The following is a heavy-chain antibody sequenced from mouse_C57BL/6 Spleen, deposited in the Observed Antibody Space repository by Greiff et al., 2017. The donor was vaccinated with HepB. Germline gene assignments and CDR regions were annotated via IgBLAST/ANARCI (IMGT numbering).Heavy chain of an antibody. D-gene: IGHD2-3*01. Sequence: VKLQQPGTELVKPGASVKLSCKASGYTFTSYWMHWVKQRPGQGLEWIGNINPSNGGTNYNEKFKSKATLTVDKSSSTAYMQLSSLTSEDSAVYYCARASDGYYEYWYFDVWGTGTTVTVSS. V-gene: IGHV1-53*01. CDR1: GYTFTSYW. CDR2: INPSNGGT. J-gene: IGHJ1*03. CDR3: ARASDGYYEYWYFDV.